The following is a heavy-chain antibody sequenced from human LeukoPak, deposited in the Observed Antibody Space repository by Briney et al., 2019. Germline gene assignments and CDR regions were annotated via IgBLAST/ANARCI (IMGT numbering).Heavy chain of an antibody. J-gene: IGHJ1*01. V-gene: IGHV4-59*01. CDR1: GGSISSYY. Sequence: SETLSLTCTVSGGSISSYYWSWIRQPPGKGLEWIGYIYYSGSTNYNPSLKSRVTISVDTSKNQFSLKLSSVTAADTAVYYCARAVAAADTADLEYFQHWGQGTLVTVSS. D-gene: IGHD6-13*01. CDR2: IYYSGST. CDR3: ARAVAAADTADLEYFQH.